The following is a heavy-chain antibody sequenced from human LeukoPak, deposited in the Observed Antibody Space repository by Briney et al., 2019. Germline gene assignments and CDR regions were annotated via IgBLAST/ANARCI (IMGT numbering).Heavy chain of an antibody. CDR3: ARDHHYYDSSGYLYYFDY. D-gene: IGHD3-22*01. V-gene: IGHV3-48*04. CDR1: GFTFSTYS. J-gene: IGHJ4*02. CDR2: ISSGSGTV. Sequence: GGSLRLSCSASGFTFSTYSMNWVRLAPGKGLEWVSYISSGSGTVYYADSVKGRFTISRDNAKNSLYLQMNSLRAEDTAVYYCARDHHYYDSSGYLYYFDYWGQGTLVTVSS.